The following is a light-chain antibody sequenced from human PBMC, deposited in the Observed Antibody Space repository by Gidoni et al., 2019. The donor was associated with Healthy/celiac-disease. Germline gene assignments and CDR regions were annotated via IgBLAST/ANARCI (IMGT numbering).Light chain of an antibody. CDR3: SSYTSSSPWV. CDR2: EDS. J-gene: IGLJ2*01. Sequence: QYAPTQPASVPGSPGQSITISCTGTSSDVGGYNYVPWYQQHPGNAPKLMIYEDSNRPSGVSDRFSGSKSGNTATMTISELQAEDEADYYCSSYTSSSPWVFGGGTKLTVL. CDR1: SSDVGGYNY. V-gene: IGLV2-14*01.